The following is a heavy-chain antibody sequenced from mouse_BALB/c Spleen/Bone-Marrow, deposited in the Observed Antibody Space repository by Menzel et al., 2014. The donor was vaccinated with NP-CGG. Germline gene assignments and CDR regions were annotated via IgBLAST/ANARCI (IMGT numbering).Heavy chain of an antibody. CDR2: IRLKSNNYAT. CDR1: GFTFSNYW. J-gene: IGHJ3*01. V-gene: IGHV6-6*02. CDR3: TTGFAY. Sequence: EVQGVESGGGLVQPGRSMKLSCVASGFTFSNYWMNWVRPSPEKGLEWVAEIRLKSNNYATHYAESVRGRFTISRDDSKSSVYLQMNNLRAEDTGIYYCTTGFAYWGQGTLVTVSA.